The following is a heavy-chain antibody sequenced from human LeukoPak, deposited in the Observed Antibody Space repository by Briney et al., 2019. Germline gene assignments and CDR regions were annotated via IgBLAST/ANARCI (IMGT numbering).Heavy chain of an antibody. CDR1: GGSISSSSTNC. Sequence: SETLSLTCAVSGGSISSSSTNCWTWVRQPPGKGLEWIGEIYLSGATNYNPSLKSRVTMLLDKSKNQFSLKLNSVTAADTAVYYCARNGGNSDYDYWGQGTLVTVSA. CDR3: ARNGGNSDYDY. CDR2: IYLSGAT. V-gene: IGHV4-4*02. D-gene: IGHD4-23*01. J-gene: IGHJ4*02.